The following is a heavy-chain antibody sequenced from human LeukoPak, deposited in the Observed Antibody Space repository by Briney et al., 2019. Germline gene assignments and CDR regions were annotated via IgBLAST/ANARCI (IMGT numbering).Heavy chain of an antibody. Sequence: ASVKVSCKASGYSFTTYDIHWVRQAPGQGLEWMGWINTNTGNPTYAQGFFTGRYVFSLDTSVNTAYLQITGLKADDTAVYYCGRDPKLGIRGYTYGYIDFWGQGTLVTVAS. V-gene: IGHV7-4-1*02. CDR1: GYSFTTYD. D-gene: IGHD5-18*01. CDR3: GRDPKLGIRGYTYGYIDF. CDR2: INTNTGNP. J-gene: IGHJ4*02.